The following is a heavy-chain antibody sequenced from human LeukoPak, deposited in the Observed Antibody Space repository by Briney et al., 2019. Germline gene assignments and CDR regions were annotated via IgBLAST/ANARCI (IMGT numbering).Heavy chain of an antibody. Sequence: GGSLRLSCAASGFTFSIYSMNWVRQAPGKGPEWGASISTSSCYIYYAESVKGLCTSSRDNAENSLYLQMNSLRAEDTAVYYCARAGLEQWLADYWGQGTLVSVSS. CDR1: GFTFSIYS. D-gene: IGHD6-19*01. CDR3: ARAGLEQWLADY. J-gene: IGHJ4*02. V-gene: IGHV3-21*01. CDR2: ISTSSCYI.